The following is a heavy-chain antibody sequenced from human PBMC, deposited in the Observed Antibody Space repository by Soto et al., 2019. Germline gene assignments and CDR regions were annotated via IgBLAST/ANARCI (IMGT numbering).Heavy chain of an antibody. Sequence: VQVVESGGGLVKPGGSLRLSCAASGFTFSSYSMNWVRQAPGKGLEWVSSITGVGTYIFYADSVRGRFSISRDNANNSLYLHMNSLRADDTAVYYCARDSIYRSGLFDSWGQGTLVTVSS. D-gene: IGHD6-19*01. J-gene: IGHJ4*02. V-gene: IGHV3-21*01. CDR1: GFTFSSYS. CDR3: ARDSIYRSGLFDS. CDR2: ITGVGTYI.